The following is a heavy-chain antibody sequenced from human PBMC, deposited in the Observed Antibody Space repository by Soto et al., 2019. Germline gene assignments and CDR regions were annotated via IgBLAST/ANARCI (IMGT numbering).Heavy chain of an antibody. V-gene: IGHV1-3*01. D-gene: IGHD6-13*01. CDR1: GCTFTSYG. Sequence: ASVKVSCKASGCTFTSYGIHWVRQAPGQRLEWMGWINAANGDTKYSPKFQGGVTITRDTYASTAYMELSSPRSEDTAVYYCVRRHVSATGIDWFDPWGQGTLVNVSS. CDR2: INAANGDT. J-gene: IGHJ5*02. CDR3: VRRHVSATGIDWFDP.